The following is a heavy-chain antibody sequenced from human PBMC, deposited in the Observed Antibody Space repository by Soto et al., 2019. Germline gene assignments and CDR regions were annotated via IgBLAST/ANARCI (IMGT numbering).Heavy chain of an antibody. D-gene: IGHD4-4*01. J-gene: IGHJ4*02. V-gene: IGHV1-46*01. CDR2: INPTGGST. CDR3: ARDKTDGYSAPFAY. Sequence: ASVKVSCKASGYTFTNYYIHWVRQAPGQGLEWMGIINPTGGSTNYAQKFQGRVTLTMDTSTSTVYMELSSLRSEDTAVYYCARDKTDGYSAPFAYWGQGTLVTVSS. CDR1: GYTFTNYY.